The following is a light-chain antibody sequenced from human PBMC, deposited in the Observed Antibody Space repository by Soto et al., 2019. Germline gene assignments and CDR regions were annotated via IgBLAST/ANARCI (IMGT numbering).Light chain of an antibody. CDR1: QDIRND. CDR3: LQYYNFSWT. J-gene: IGKJ1*01. V-gene: IGKV1-6*01. CDR2: AAF. Sequence: AIQMTQSPSSLSASVGDRVTITCRASQDIRNDLAWYQQKPGQAPHLLIFAAFNLQSVVPSRFSGGGSGTHFTLTISSLQPDDFATYYCLQYYNFSWTFGQGTKVDIK.